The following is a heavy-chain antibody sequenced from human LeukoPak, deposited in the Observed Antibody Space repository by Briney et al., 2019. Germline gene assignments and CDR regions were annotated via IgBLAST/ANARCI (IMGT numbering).Heavy chain of an antibody. CDR2: ISGSGSSI. D-gene: IGHD3-16*02. CDR3: ARVIKYTYYYGMDV. CDR1: GFTFSSYE. Sequence: GGSLRLSCAASGFTFSSYEMNWVRQAPGKGLEWVSYISGSGSSIYYVDSVKGPFTMSRDNAKNSLYLQMNSLRAEDTAVYYCARVIKYTYYYGMDVWGQGTTVTVSS. J-gene: IGHJ6*02. V-gene: IGHV3-48*03.